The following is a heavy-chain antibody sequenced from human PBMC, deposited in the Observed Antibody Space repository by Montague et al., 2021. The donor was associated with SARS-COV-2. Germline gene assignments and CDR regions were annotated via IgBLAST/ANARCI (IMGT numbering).Heavy chain of an antibody. CDR3: ARRGGGEVFARFMYWYFDV. D-gene: IGHD2-21*01. CDR2: IYYSGSVTT. V-gene: IGHV4-59*13. Sequence: SETLSLTCSVSGGSINNYYWGWVRQSPGKGLEWMGYIYYSGSVTTSYNPSLESRVSISVDTSENQFSLKLTSVTAADTAVYYCARRGGGEVFARFMYWYFDVWSRGSLVTVSS. CDR1: GGSINNYY. J-gene: IGHJ2*01.